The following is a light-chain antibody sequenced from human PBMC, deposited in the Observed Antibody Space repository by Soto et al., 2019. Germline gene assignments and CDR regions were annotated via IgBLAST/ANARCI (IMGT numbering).Light chain of an antibody. CDR1: QSVSNN. CDR2: GAS. CDR3: QQYNNWAIT. Sequence: EIVMTQSPATLSVFPGERATLSCRASQSVSNNLAWYQQKPGQAPRLLIYGASTRATGIPARFSGSGSGTEFTLTISSLQSEDFAVYYWQQYNNWAITFGQGTRLEIK. V-gene: IGKV3-15*01. J-gene: IGKJ5*01.